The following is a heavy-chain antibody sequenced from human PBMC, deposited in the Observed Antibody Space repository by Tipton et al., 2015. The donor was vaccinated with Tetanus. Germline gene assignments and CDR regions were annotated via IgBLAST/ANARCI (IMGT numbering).Heavy chain of an antibody. J-gene: IGHJ4*02. V-gene: IGHV4-59*01. D-gene: IGHD6-13*01. CDR1: GGSMSNNY. Sequence: TLSLTCTVSGGSMSNNYWSWIRQPPGKGLEWIAYIFHSGSTNYSPSLKSRVTISMDRSKNQISLQLTSVTAADTAVYFCAGVTAQRTELYFDHWGQGTLVTVSS. CDR2: IFHSGST. CDR3: AGVTAQRTELYFDH.